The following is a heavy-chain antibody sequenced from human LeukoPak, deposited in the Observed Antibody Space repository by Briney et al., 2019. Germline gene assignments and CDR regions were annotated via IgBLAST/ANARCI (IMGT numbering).Heavy chain of an antibody. J-gene: IGHJ4*02. D-gene: IGHD5-18*01. Sequence: GASVKVSCKASGGTFSSYAISWVRQAPGQGLEWMGGIIPIFGTANYAQKFQGRVTITADKSTSTAYMELSSLRSEDMAVYYCAREAQQLWLPETYFDYWGQGTLVTVSS. V-gene: IGHV1-69*06. CDR2: IIPIFGTA. CDR1: GGTFSSYA. CDR3: AREAQQLWLPETYFDY.